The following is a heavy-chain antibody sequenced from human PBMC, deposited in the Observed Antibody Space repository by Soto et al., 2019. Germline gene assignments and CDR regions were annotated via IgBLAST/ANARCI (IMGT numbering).Heavy chain of an antibody. J-gene: IGHJ4*02. CDR1: GFPFDDYA. D-gene: IGHD3-22*01. CDR3: VKETGNYYDSSGYYFDY. V-gene: IGHV3-9*01. CDR2: IHWNSGGM. Sequence: GGSLRLSCAASGFPFDDYAMHWVRQAPGKGLEWVSGIHWNSGGMGYADSVKGRFTVSRDNAKNSLYLQMNSLRLEDTALYYCVKETGNYYDSSGYYFDYWGQGTLVTVSS.